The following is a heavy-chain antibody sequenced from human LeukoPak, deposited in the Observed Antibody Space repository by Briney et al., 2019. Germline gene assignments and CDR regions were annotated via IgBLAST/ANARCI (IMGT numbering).Heavy chain of an antibody. V-gene: IGHV4-39*01. D-gene: IGHD2-15*01. J-gene: IGHJ5*02. CDR2: IYYSGTT. Sequence: PSETLSLTCIVSGGSVTTSNSYWGWIRQPPGRGLEWIGIIYYSGTTYYTPSLKSRVTISVDTSKNQFSLKLSSVTAADTAVYYCARRPGWRGENWFDPWGQGTLVTVSS. CDR3: ARRPGWRGENWFDP. CDR1: GGSVTTSNSY.